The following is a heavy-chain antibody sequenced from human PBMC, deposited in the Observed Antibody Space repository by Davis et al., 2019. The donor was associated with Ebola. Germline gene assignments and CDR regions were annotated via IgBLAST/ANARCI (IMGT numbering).Heavy chain of an antibody. J-gene: IGHJ6*02. D-gene: IGHD5-24*01. CDR2: TYYNSKWYI. CDR3: TRGWLRGAMDV. CDR1: GDSVSTAG. V-gene: IGHV6-1*01. Sequence: HSQTLSLTCAISGDSVSTAGWNWIRQSPSRGLEWLGRTYYNSKWYIDYAVSVRGRITINPDTSKNQFSLQLNSVTPEDRGVYYCTRGWLRGAMDVWAQGTTVTVSS.